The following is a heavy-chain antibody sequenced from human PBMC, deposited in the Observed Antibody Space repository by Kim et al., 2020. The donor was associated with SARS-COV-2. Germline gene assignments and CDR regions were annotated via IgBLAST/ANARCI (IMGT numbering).Heavy chain of an antibody. V-gene: IGHV1-46*01. D-gene: IGHD1-26*01. Sequence: QKFQGRVTMTRDTSTSTVYMELSSLRSEDTAVYYCARMWWELLGGEGFDYWGQGTLVTVSS. CDR3: ARMWWELLGGEGFDY. J-gene: IGHJ4*02.